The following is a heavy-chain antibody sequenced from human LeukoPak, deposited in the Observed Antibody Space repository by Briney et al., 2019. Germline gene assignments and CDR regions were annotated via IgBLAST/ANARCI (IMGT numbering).Heavy chain of an antibody. Sequence: GGSLRLSCAAAGFAFSSTALTWVRQAPGKGLEWVSGISGSGGSTNYADSVKGRFTISRDNSKNTLYLQMNSLRAEDTAVYYCAKPPAPYYYYGMDVWGQGTTVTVSS. CDR2: ISGSGGST. CDR3: AKPPAPYYYYGMDV. D-gene: IGHD2-2*01. V-gene: IGHV3-23*01. CDR1: GFAFSSTA. J-gene: IGHJ6*02.